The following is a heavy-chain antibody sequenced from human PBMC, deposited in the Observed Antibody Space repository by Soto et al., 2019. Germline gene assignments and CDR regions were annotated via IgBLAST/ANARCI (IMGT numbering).Heavy chain of an antibody. Sequence: ASVKVSCKASGYTFTSYDINWVRQATGQGLEWMGWMNPNSGNTGYAQKFQGRVTMTTNTSTSTAYMELRSLRSDDTAVYYCARIAAYYDFWSGYYSGRSDNNWFDPWGQGTLVTVSS. CDR1: GYTFTSYD. CDR2: MNPNSGNT. V-gene: IGHV1-8*01. CDR3: ARIAAYYDFWSGYYSGRSDNNWFDP. J-gene: IGHJ5*02. D-gene: IGHD3-3*01.